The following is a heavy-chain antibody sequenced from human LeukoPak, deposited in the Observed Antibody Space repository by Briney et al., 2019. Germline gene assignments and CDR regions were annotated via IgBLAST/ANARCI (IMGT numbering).Heavy chain of an antibody. CDR2: VYYSGTT. D-gene: IGHD3-22*01. J-gene: IGHJ4*02. CDR3: ARPSSGHYKVFDY. V-gene: IGHV4-38-2*01. CDR1: GYSISSGSY. Sequence: PSQTLSLTCAVSGYSISSGSYWGWIRQPPGKWREWIGSVYYSGTTYYNPSLKSRVTISVDTSKNQFSLKLSSVTAADTAIYYCARPSSGHYKVFDYWGQGTLVTVSS.